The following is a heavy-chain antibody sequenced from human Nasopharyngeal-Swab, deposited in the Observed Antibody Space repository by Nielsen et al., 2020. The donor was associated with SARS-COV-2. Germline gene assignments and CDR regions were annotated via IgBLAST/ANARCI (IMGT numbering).Heavy chain of an antibody. V-gene: IGHV3-64D*06. CDR1: GFTFSSYA. J-gene: IGHJ4*02. CDR3: VADEDIVLMVLDY. Sequence: GEPLKISCSASGFTFSSYAMHWVRQAPGKGLEYVSAISSNGGSTYYADSVKGRFTISRDNSKNTLYLQMSSLRAEDTAVYYCVADEDIVLMVLDYWGQGTLVTVSS. CDR2: ISSNGGST. D-gene: IGHD2-8*01.